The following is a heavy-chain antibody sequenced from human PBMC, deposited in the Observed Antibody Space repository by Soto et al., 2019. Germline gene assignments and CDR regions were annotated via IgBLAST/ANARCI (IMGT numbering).Heavy chain of an antibody. D-gene: IGHD3-3*01. J-gene: IGHJ5*02. CDR3: ASLHYDRFRWIDP. CDR2: IYYSGST. Sequence: PSETLSLTCTVSGGSISGYYWSWIRQPPGKGLEWIGYIYYSGSTNYNPSLKSRVTISVDTSKNQFSLNLRSVTAADSAVYYCASLHYDRFRWIDPWGQGTLVTVSS. CDR1: GGSISGYY. V-gene: IGHV4-59*01.